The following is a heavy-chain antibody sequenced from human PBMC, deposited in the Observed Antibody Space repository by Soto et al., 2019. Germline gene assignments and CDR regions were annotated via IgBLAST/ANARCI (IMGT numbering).Heavy chain of an antibody. Sequence: EVQLLESGGGLVQPGGSLRLSCAASGFTFSSYAMSWVRQAPGKGLEWVSAISGSGGSTYYADSVKGRFTISRDNSKNTLYLQMNSLRDEDTAVYYCARGAYIVVVPAGADYWGQGTLVTVSS. V-gene: IGHV3-23*01. J-gene: IGHJ4*02. D-gene: IGHD2-2*01. CDR2: ISGSGGST. CDR1: GFTFSSYA. CDR3: ARGAYIVVVPAGADY.